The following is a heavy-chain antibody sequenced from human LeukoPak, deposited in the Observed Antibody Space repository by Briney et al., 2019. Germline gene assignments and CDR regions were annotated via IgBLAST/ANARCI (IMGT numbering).Heavy chain of an antibody. V-gene: IGHV4-61*02. D-gene: IGHD3-22*01. J-gene: IGHJ4*02. Sequence: PSETLSLTCSVSGGSISSGSYYWSWIRQPAGKGLEWIGRIYTSGSTNYNPSLKSRVTMSFDASNNQFSLRLSSVTAADTAVYYCARVTTGGSYNYWGQGTLVTVSS. CDR3: ARVTTGGSYNY. CDR2: IYTSGST. CDR1: GGSISSGSYY.